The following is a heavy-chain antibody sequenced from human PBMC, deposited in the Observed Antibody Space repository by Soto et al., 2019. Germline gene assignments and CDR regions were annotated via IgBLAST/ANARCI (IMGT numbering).Heavy chain of an antibody. J-gene: IGHJ5*02. CDR1: GSTFTSYG. D-gene: IGHD6-6*01. Sequence: QDQLVQSGAEVKKPGASVKVSCKASGSTFTSYGISWVRQAPGQGLEWMGWISAHNGKTNYAQKLQGRVTMTTDTSTSTADMELRSLRSDDTAVYYCARGSSIAGRWDPWGQGTLVTVSS. CDR3: ARGSSIAGRWDP. V-gene: IGHV1-18*01. CDR2: ISAHNGKT.